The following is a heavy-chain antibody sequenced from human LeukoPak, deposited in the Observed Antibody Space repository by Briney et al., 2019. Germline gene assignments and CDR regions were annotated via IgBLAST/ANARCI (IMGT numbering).Heavy chain of an antibody. Sequence: GESLKISCKGSGYSFPSYWIGWVRQMPGKGLEWMGIIYPGDSDTRYSPSFQGQVTISAYKSISTAYLQWSSLKASDTAMYYCARRSIVGATRGNWFDPWGQGTLVTVSS. CDR1: GYSFPSYW. V-gene: IGHV5-51*01. J-gene: IGHJ5*02. D-gene: IGHD1-26*01. CDR2: IYPGDSDT. CDR3: ARRSIVGATRGNWFDP.